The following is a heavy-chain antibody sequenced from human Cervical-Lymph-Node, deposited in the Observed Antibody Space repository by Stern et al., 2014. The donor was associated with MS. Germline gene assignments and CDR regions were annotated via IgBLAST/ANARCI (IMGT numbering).Heavy chain of an antibody. CDR1: GFTFSSYG. D-gene: IGHD6-13*01. CDR3: ARDRVAAAGTSMDV. CDR2: IWYDGSNK. Sequence: VQLVESGGGVVQPGRSLRLSCAASGFTFSSYGMHWVRQAPGKGLEWGAVIWYDGSNKYYADSVKGRFTISRDNSKNTLYLQMNSLRAEDTAVYYCARDRVAAAGTSMDVWGQGTTVTVSS. J-gene: IGHJ6*02. V-gene: IGHV3-33*01.